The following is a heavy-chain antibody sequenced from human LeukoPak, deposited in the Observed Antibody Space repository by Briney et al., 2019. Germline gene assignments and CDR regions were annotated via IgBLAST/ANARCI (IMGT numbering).Heavy chain of an antibody. CDR2: INHSGST. V-gene: IGHV4-34*01. D-gene: IGHD1-1*01. J-gene: IGHJ6*02. CDR1: GGSFSGYY. Sequence: SETLSLTCAVYGGSFSGYYWSWIRQPPGKGLEWIGEINHSGSTNYNPSLKSRVTISVDTSKNQFSLKLSSVTAADTAAYYCARRRYVLGYYYGMDVWGQGTTVTVSS. CDR3: ARRRYVLGYYYGMDV.